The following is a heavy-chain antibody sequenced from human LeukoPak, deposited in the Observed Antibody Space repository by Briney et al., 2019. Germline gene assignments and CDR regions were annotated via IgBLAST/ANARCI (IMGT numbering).Heavy chain of an antibody. Sequence: GSSVKVSCKASGGTFSSYAISWVRHAPGQGLEWRGGIIPIFGTANYAQKFQGRVTITADKSTSTAYMELSSLRSEDTAVYYCARSPYCSSTSCYSFYYYYYMDVWGKGTTVTVSS. D-gene: IGHD2-2*02. CDR1: GGTFSSYA. CDR2: IIPIFGTA. CDR3: ARSPYCSSTSCYSFYYYYYMDV. J-gene: IGHJ6*03. V-gene: IGHV1-69*06.